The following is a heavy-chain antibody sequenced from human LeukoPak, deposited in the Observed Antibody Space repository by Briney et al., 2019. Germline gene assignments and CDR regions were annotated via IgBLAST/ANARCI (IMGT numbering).Heavy chain of an antibody. V-gene: IGHV3-7*01. D-gene: IGHD4-17*01. CDR1: GFAFSSFW. CDR2: IKPDGSEK. CDR3: ARDRSVEDYGDYGLVGWFDP. Sequence: GGSLRLSCAASGFAFSSFWMSWVRQAPGKGLEWVANIKPDGSEKYFVDSVKGRFTISRDNAKNSLYLQMNSLRAEDTAVYYCARDRSVEDYGDYGLVGWFDPWGQGTLVTVSS. J-gene: IGHJ5*02.